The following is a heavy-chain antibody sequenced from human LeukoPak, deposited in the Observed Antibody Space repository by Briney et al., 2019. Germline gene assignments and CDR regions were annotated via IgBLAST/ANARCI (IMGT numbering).Heavy chain of an antibody. CDR1: GGTFSSYV. V-gene: IGHV1-69*13. J-gene: IGHJ4*02. CDR3: AGRITMVRGAPDY. CDR2: IIPIFGTA. D-gene: IGHD3-10*01. Sequence: PKASVKVSCKASGGTFSSYVISWVRQAPGQGLEWMGGIIPIFGTANYAQKFQGRVTITADESTSTAYMELSSLRSEDTAVYYCAGRITMVRGAPDYWGQGTLVTVSS.